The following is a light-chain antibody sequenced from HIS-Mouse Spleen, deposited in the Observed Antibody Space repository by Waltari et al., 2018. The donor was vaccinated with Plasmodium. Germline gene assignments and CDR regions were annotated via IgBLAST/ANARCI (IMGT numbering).Light chain of an antibody. CDR2: DAS. CDR1: QSVSSY. CDR3: QQRSNWLT. J-gene: IGKJ4*01. V-gene: IGKV3-11*01. Sequence: DIVLTQSPATLSLSPGERATLSCRASQSVSSYLAWYQQKPGQSPRLLIYDASNRATGIPARFSGSGSGTDFTLTISSLEPEDFAVYYCQQRSNWLTFGGGIKVEIK.